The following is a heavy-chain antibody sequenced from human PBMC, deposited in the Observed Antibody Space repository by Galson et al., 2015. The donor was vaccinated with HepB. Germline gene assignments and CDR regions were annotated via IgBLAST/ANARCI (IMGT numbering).Heavy chain of an antibody. CDR1: GGSISSSSYS. D-gene: IGHD3-22*01. J-gene: IGHJ4*02. Sequence: ETLSLTCTVSGGSISSSSYSWGWIRQPPGKGLEWIGSLSYSGSTYYNPSLKSRVTISVDTSRIQLSLKLSSVTAEDTAVYYCVCNYYDGSGSFFWGQGTLVTVS. CDR3: VCNYYDGSGSFF. CDR2: LSYSGST. V-gene: IGHV4-39*01.